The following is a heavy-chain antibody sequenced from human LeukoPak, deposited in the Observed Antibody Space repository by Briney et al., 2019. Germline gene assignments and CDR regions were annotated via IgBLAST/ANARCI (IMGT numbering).Heavy chain of an antibody. J-gene: IGHJ6*03. CDR1: GASLSTYY. CDR2: IAPSGGA. V-gene: IGHV4-4*09. Sequence: PSETLSLTCTASGASLSTYYWSWIRQPPGEGLEWIAYIAPSGGAVYNPSLSSRLTVSVDTSKNQFSLKLNSVTAADTAVYYCARHVATTVTRGYSCHPMDVWGKGTTVSVSS. D-gene: IGHD4-17*01. CDR3: ARHVATTVTRGYSCHPMDV.